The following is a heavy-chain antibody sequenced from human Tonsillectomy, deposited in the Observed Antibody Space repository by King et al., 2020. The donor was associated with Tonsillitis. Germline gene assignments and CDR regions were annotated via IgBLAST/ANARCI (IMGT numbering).Heavy chain of an antibody. CDR3: ARVAESYGYRYFDY. Sequence: VQLQESGPGLVKPSQTLSLTCTVSGGSISRGAYYWSWIRQLPGKGLEWMGYIYDNANTYYSPSLRSRVIISVDTSKKQFSLKLSSVTAADTAVYYCARVAESYGYRYFDYWGQGTLVTVSS. CDR1: GGSISRGAYY. V-gene: IGHV4-31*03. CDR2: IYDNANT. D-gene: IGHD3-16*02. J-gene: IGHJ4*02.